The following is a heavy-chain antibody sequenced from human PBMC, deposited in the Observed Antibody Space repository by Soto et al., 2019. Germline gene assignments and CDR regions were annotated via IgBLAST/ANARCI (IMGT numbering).Heavy chain of an antibody. CDR2: IIPIFGTA. CDR3: ARDVLFQYYYDSSGYRDYYGMDV. D-gene: IGHD3-22*01. V-gene: IGHV1-69*12. CDR1: GGTFSSYA. Sequence: QVQLVQSGAEVKKPGSSVKVSCKASGGTFSSYAISWVRQAPGQGLEWMGGIIPIFGTANYAQKFQGRVTITADESTSTAYMELSSLRSEDTAVYYCARDVLFQYYYDSSGYRDYYGMDVWGQGTTVTVSS. J-gene: IGHJ6*02.